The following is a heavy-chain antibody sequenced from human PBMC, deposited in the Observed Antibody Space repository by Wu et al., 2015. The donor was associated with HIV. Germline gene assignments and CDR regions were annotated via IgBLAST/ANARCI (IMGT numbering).Heavy chain of an antibody. D-gene: IGHD3-9*01. Sequence: QVQLGQSGAEVKEPGASVKVSCKASGYTFANYDINWVRQVPGQGLEWMGWMNPDTGNVGYSQKFQGRVTITADEYMRTVYMELRSLRSEDTAVYYCARDLIDSTDPDIYDILTGYYYAFDIWGQGTMVTVSS. J-gene: IGHJ3*02. V-gene: IGHV1-8*01. CDR2: MNPDTGNV. CDR1: GYTFANYD. CDR3: ARDLIDSTDPDIYDILTGYYYAFDI.